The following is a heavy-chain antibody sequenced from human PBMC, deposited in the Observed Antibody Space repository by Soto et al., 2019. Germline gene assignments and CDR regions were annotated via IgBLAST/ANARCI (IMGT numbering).Heavy chain of an antibody. D-gene: IGHD5-18*01. V-gene: IGHV1-2*02. CDR2: INPNSGGT. J-gene: IGHJ6*02. CDR1: GYTFTGYY. CDR3: ARGVVTGGYYYDYDYGINV. Sequence: GASVKVSCKASGYTFTGYYMHWVRQAPGQGLEWMGWINPNSGGTNYAQKFQGRVTMTRDTSISTSYMELSRLRSDDTAVYYCARGVVTGGYYYDYDYGINVWGQGTTVTVS.